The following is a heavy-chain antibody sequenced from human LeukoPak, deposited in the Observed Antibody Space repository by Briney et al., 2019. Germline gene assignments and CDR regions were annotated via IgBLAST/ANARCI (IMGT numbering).Heavy chain of an antibody. CDR2: MSPNSGNT. J-gene: IGHJ4*02. CDR1: GYTFTSYD. Sequence: ASVKVSCKASGYTFTSYDINWVRQATGQGLEWMGWMSPNSGNTGYAQEFQGRVTMTRSTSISTAYMELSSLRSEDTAVYYCVRTPPNWGADDWGQGTLVTVSS. V-gene: IGHV1-8*01. D-gene: IGHD7-27*01. CDR3: VRTPPNWGADD.